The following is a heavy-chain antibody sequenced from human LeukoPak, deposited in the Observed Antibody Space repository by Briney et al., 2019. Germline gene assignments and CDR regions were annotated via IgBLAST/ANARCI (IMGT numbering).Heavy chain of an antibody. CDR3: ARAFSGRVNWFDP. CDR1: GGSISSGGYP. J-gene: IGHJ5*02. Sequence: SETLSLTCAVSGGSISSGGYPWSWIRQPPGKGLEWIGYIYHSGSTYYNPSLKSRVTISVDRSKNQFSLKLSSVTAADTAVYYCARAFSGRVNWFDPWGQGTLVTVSS. CDR2: IYHSGST. D-gene: IGHD2-15*01. V-gene: IGHV4-30-2*01.